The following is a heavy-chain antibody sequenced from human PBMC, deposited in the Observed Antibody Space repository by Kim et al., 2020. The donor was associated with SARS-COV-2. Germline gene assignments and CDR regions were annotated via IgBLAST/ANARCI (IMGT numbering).Heavy chain of an antibody. J-gene: IGHJ4*02. V-gene: IGHV3-48*02. Sequence: YYADSVKGRFTNFRDNAKNALYLQMNSLREEDTALYYCARDSGSAGADDFWGQGTLVTVSS. CDR3: ARDSGSAGADDF. D-gene: IGHD6-13*01.